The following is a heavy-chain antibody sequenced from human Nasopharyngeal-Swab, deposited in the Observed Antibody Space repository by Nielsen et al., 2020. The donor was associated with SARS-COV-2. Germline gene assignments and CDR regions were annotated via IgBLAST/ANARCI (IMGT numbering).Heavy chain of an antibody. CDR1: GFTFSSYW. CDR2: IKQDGSEK. J-gene: IGHJ4*02. CDR3: ARDGILLWFGEERLDY. Sequence: GESVKISCAASGFTFSSYWMSWVRQAPGKGLEWVANIKQDGSEKYYVDSVKGRFTISRDNAKNSLYLQMNSLRAEDTAVYYCARDGILLWFGEERLDYWGQGTLVTVSS. D-gene: IGHD3-10*01. V-gene: IGHV3-7*03.